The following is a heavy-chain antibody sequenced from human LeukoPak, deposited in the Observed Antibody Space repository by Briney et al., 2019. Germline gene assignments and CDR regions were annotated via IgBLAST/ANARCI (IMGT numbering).Heavy chain of an antibody. CDR2: ISGSGGST. CDR1: GFTFSSYA. Sequence: PGGSLRLSCAASGFTFSSYAMSWVRQAPGKGLEWVSVISGSGGSTYYADSVKGRFTISRDNSKNTLYLQMNSLRAEDTALYYCAKDHVDTVMADYFDYWGQGTLVTVSS. D-gene: IGHD5-18*01. CDR3: AKDHVDTVMADYFDY. J-gene: IGHJ4*02. V-gene: IGHV3-23*01.